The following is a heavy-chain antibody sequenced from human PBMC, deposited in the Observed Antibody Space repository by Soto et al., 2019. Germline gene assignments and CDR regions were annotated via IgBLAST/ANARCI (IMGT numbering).Heavy chain of an antibody. D-gene: IGHD2-8*01. J-gene: IGHJ4*02. Sequence: PSETLSLTCAVSGGSISGGGFSWSWIRQPPGKGLEWIGYILHTGGTQYNPSLKSRVSMSVDTYKDQFFLTLTSVTAADTAVYYCARYCNNSDCRHLYYFDYWGLGTLVTVSS. V-gene: IGHV4-30-2*02. CDR1: GGSISGGGFS. CDR3: ARYCNNSDCRHLYYFDY. CDR2: ILHTGGT.